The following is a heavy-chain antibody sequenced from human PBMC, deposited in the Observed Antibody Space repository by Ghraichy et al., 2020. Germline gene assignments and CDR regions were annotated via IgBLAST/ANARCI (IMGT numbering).Heavy chain of an antibody. CDR2: ISSSSSYI. CDR3: ARDKDHPSITGTTLYEY. CDR1: GFTFSSYS. D-gene: IGHD1-7*01. Sequence: GESLNISCAASGFTFSSYSMNWVRQAPGKGLEWVSSISSSSSYIYYADSVKGRFTISRDNAKNSLYLQMNSLRAEDTAVYYCARDKDHPSITGTTLYEYWGQGTLVTVSS. V-gene: IGHV3-21*01. J-gene: IGHJ4*02.